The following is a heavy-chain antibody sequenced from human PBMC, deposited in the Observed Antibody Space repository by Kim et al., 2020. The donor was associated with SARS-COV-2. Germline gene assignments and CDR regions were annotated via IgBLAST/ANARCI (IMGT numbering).Heavy chain of an antibody. CDR1: GDSVSNNRAA. CDR3: VREIAASGMGY. Sequence: QTLSLTCAISGDSVSNNRAAWHWIRQSPSRGPEWLGRTYYRSQWSYDYAVSVKSRITINPDTSKNQFSLHLNSVTPEDTAVYYCVREIAASGMGYWGQGTLVTVSS. D-gene: IGHD6-13*01. CDR2: TYYRSQWSY. J-gene: IGHJ4*02. V-gene: IGHV6-1*01.